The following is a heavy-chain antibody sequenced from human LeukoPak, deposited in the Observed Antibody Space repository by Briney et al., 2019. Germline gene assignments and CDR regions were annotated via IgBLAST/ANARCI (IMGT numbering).Heavy chain of an antibody. D-gene: IGHD5-12*01. J-gene: IGHJ4*02. CDR1: GGSISSSSYY. CDR3: ARDGGYSGYDLDY. CDR2: IYYSGST. V-gene: IGHV4-61*01. Sequence: SETLSLTCTVSGGSISSSSYYWSWIRQPPGKGLEWIGYIYYSGSTDYNPSLKSRVTISVDTSKNQFSLKLSSVTAADTAVYYCARDGGYSGYDLDYWGQGTLVTVSS.